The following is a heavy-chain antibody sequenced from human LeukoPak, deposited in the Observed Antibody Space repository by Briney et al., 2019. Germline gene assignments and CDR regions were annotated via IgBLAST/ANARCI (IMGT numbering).Heavy chain of an antibody. J-gene: IGHJ4*02. CDR3: ARMDIGLVRD. V-gene: IGHV3-21*01. CDR1: GFTFSSYT. Sequence: PGGSLRLSCAASGFTFSSYTIHWVRQAPGKGLEWVSSVSRDSSYIYYADSMKGRFTVSRDNAKNSVYLQMNSLRAEDTAVYYCARMDIGLVRDWGQGTLVTVSS. CDR2: VSRDSSYI. D-gene: IGHD3-10*01.